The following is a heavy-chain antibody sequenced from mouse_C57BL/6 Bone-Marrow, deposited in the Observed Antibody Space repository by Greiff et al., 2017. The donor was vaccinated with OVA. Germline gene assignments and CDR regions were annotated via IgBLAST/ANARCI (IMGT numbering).Heavy chain of an antibody. D-gene: IGHD3-2*02. V-gene: IGHV3-6*01. J-gene: IGHJ3*01. Sequence: EVKLQESGPGLVKPSQSLSLTCSVTGYSITSGYYWNWIRQFPGNKLEWMGYIGYDGSNNYNPSLKNRISITRDTSKNQFFLKLNSVTTEDTATYYCAREDSSGWRFAYWGQGTLVTVSA. CDR1: GYSITSGYY. CDR3: AREDSSGWRFAY. CDR2: IGYDGSN.